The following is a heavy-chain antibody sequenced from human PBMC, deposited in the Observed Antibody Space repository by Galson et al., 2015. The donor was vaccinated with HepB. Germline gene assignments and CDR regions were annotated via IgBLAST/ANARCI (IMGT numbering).Heavy chain of an antibody. V-gene: IGHV3-23*01. Sequence: SLRLSCAVSGFTLSNYAMTWVRQAPGKGLEWVSSISASGGKTYYADPVKGRFIISRDNSKNTLYLQMNSLRVEDTAVFYCAKPLEGTYYDFWSGYADYYFYGVDVWGHGATVTVSS. D-gene: IGHD3-3*01. J-gene: IGHJ6*02. CDR1: GFTLSNYA. CDR2: ISASGGKT. CDR3: AKPLEGTYYDFWSGYADYYFYGVDV.